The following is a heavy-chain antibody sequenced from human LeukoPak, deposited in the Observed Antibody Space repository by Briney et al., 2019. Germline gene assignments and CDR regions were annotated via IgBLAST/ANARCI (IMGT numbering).Heavy chain of an antibody. CDR3: AMDYYGSGSLDY. V-gene: IGHV1-69*13. Sequence: SVKVSCKASGGTFSSYAISWVRQAPGQGLEWMGGIIPIFGTANYAQKFQGRVTITADESTSTAYMELSSLRSEDTAVYYCAMDYYGSGSLDYWGQGTLDTVSS. CDR2: IIPIFGTA. CDR1: GGTFSSYA. J-gene: IGHJ4*02. D-gene: IGHD3-10*01.